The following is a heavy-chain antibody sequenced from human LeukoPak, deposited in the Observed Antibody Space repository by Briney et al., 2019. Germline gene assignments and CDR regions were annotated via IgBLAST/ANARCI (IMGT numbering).Heavy chain of an antibody. D-gene: IGHD4-17*01. CDR3: AAYGDPAWSGAFDI. Sequence: SETLSLTCTVSGGSISGSSYYWGWIRQPPGKGLEWIGSIYYSGSTYYNPSLKSRVTVSVDTSKNQFSLKLSSVTAADTAVYYCAAYGDPAWSGAFDIWGQGTMVTVSS. CDR1: GGSISGSSYY. J-gene: IGHJ3*02. CDR2: IYYSGST. V-gene: IGHV4-39*07.